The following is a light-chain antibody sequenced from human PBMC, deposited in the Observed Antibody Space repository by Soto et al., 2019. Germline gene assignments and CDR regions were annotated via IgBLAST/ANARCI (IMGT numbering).Light chain of an antibody. CDR1: SNDVVSHNV. CDR2: HVT. J-gene: IGLJ3*02. Sequence: QSVLTQPASMSEAPGRSITISCTGTSNDVVSHNVVSWYQQNSGKAPKLIIYHVTKRPSGVSDRFSGSKSGNTASLTIAGLQADDEADYYCSSFARGVDCVLGGGTQLPV. V-gene: IGLV2-23*02. CDR3: SSFARGVDCV.